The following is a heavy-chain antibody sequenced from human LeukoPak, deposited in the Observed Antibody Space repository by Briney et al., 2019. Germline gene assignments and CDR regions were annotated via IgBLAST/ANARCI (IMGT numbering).Heavy chain of an antibody. Sequence: GGSLRLSCAASGFTFSNAWMSWVRQAPGKGLEWVGRIKSKTDGGTTDYAAPVKGRFTISRDDSKNTLYLQMNSLKTEETAVYYCSGDSSGSGDFDYWGQGTLVTVSS. J-gene: IGHJ4*02. CDR3: SGDSSGSGDFDY. D-gene: IGHD3-22*01. V-gene: IGHV3-15*01. CDR1: GFTFSNAW. CDR2: IKSKTDGGTT.